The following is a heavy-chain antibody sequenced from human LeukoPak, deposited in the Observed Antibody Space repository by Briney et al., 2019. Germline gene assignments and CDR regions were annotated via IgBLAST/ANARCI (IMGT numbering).Heavy chain of an antibody. CDR2: IIPIFGTA. CDR3: ARRGGYHSDAFDI. Sequence: RASVKVSCKASGGTFSSYAISWVRQAPGQGLEWMGGIIPIFGTANYAQKFQGRVTITADESTSTAYMELSSLRSEDTAVYYCARRGGYHSDAFDIWGQGTMVTVSS. CDR1: GGTFSSYA. D-gene: IGHD3-16*02. J-gene: IGHJ3*02. V-gene: IGHV1-69*13.